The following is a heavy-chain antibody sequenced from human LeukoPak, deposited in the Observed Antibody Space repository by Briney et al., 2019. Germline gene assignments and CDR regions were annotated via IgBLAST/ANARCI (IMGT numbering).Heavy chain of an antibody. J-gene: IGHJ3*02. CDR1: GFTFSSYA. D-gene: IGHD5-18*01. CDR3: AKDYWDTAMVDDAFDI. Sequence: GGSLRLSCAASGFTFSSYAMSWVRQAPGKGLEWASAISGSGGSTYYADSVKGRFTISRDNSKNTLYLQMNSLRAEDTAVYYCAKDYWDTAMVDDAFDIWGQGTMVTVSS. CDR2: ISGSGGST. V-gene: IGHV3-23*01.